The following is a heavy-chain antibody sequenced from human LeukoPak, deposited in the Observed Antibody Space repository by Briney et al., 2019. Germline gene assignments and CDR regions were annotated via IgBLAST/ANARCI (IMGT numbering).Heavy chain of an antibody. CDR1: GFTFSDHY. CDR2: TRKKTNSYTT. Sequence: PGGSLRLSCAASGFTFSDHYMDWVRQAPGKGLEWVGRTRKKTNSYTTEYAASVKGRFTISRDDSKNTLYLQMGSLRAEDMAVYYCARSPQDDSSSSADFDYWGQGTLVTVSS. D-gene: IGHD6-6*01. CDR3: ARSPQDDSSSSADFDY. V-gene: IGHV3-72*01. J-gene: IGHJ4*02.